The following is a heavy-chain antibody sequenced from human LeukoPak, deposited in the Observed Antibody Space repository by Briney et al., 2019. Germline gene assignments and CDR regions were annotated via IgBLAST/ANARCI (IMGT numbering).Heavy chain of an antibody. CDR2: INQDGSEK. CDR3: ATDLYY. V-gene: IGHV3-7*04. D-gene: IGHD2-15*01. CDR1: GFTFRTYW. Sequence: GGSLGLSCAASGFTFRTYWMSWVRQVLGKGLEWVANINQDGSEKNYVDSVKGRFTISRDNIKNSLYLQMNSLRAEDTAVYYCATDLYYWGRGTLVTVSS. J-gene: IGHJ4*02.